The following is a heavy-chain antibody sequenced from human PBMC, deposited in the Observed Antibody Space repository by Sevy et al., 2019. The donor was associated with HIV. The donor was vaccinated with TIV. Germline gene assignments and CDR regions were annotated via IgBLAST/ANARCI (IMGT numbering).Heavy chain of an antibody. CDR1: GASITSSIYY. CDR3: AKHCSHYFDNSGYGEAFDV. CDR2: IHHSGST. J-gene: IGHJ3*01. D-gene: IGHD3-22*01. Sequence: SETLSLTCSVSGASITSSIYYWAWIRPSPAKGLEWFGSIHHSGSTYYNPSLKSRVTISVDTSKNHFSLKMNSVTAAETAVYYCAKHCSHYFDNSGYGEAFDVWGQGTKVTVSS. V-gene: IGHV4-39*01.